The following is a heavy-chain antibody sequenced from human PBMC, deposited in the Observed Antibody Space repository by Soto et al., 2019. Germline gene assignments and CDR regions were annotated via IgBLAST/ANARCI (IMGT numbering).Heavy chain of an antibody. D-gene: IGHD3-9*01. J-gene: IGHJ4*02. CDR1: GFSLSTSGGG. Sequence: SGPTLVNPTQTLTLTCTFSGFSLSTSGGGVGWIRQPPGKALVWLALIYWNDDKRYSPSLKSSLTITKDTSKNQVLLTMTNMDPVDTATYYCAHSSYFDWPLDYWGQGTLVTVSS. CDR2: IYWNDDK. CDR3: AHSSYFDWPLDY. V-gene: IGHV2-5*01.